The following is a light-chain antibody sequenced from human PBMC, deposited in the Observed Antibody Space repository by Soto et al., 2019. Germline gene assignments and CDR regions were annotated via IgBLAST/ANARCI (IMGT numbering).Light chain of an antibody. CDR2: AAS. Sequence: IQTTQSPSSLSASVGDRVTITCRASQGIRNDLAWYQQKPGKAPKRLIYAASTVQGGVPSRFSGSGSGTEFTLTISSLQPEDFASYYCLQYNTYPYTFGQGTKLEIK. CDR3: LQYNTYPYT. J-gene: IGKJ2*01. CDR1: QGIRND. V-gene: IGKV1-17*01.